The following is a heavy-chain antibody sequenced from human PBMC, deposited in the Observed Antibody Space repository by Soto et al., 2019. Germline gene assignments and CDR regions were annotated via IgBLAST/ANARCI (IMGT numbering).Heavy chain of an antibody. CDR2: LTASDGKR. CDR1: GYTFTTFG. CDR3: ARGLTYGDFDY. V-gene: IGHV1-18*01. D-gene: IGHD3-10*01. J-gene: IGHJ4*02. Sequence: ASVKVSCKTSGYTFTTFGINWVRQAPGQGLQWMGCLTASDGKRHFPQKFQDRLTMTMDISTSTGYMELSGRRSGDTAVYFCARGLTYGDFDYWGRGSQVTGSS.